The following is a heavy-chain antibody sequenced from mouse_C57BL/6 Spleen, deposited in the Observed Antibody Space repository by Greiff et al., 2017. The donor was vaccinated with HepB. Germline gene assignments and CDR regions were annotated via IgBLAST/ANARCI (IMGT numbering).Heavy chain of an antibody. Sequence: QVQLKQPGTELVKPGASVKLSCKASGYTFTSYWMHWVKQRPGQGLEWIGNINPSNGGTNYNEKFKSKATLTVDKSSSTAYMQLSSLTSEDSAVYYCAREGGFYYGSPSYWYFDVWGTGTTVTVSS. CDR3: AREGGFYYGSPSYWYFDV. J-gene: IGHJ1*03. CDR1: GYTFTSYW. CDR2: INPSNGGT. D-gene: IGHD1-1*01. V-gene: IGHV1-53*01.